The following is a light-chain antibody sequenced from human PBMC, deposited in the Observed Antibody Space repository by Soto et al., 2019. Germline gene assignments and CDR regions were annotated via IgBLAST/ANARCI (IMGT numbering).Light chain of an antibody. CDR1: SSDVGAFNY. CDR3: NSYTSSNTYV. J-gene: IGLJ1*01. CDR2: DVS. V-gene: IGLV2-14*03. Sequence: QSALTQPAAVSGCPGQAITISCSGASSDVGAFNYVSWYQQHPGKAPKLMIYDVSNRPSGVSNRFSGSKSGNTASLTISGLRAEDEADYYCNSYTSSNTYVFGTGTKVTVL.